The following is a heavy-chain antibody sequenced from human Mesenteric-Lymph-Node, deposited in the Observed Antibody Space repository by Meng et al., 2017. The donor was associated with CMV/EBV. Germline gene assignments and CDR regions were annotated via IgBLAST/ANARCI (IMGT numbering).Heavy chain of an antibody. CDR3: ARADYYDSSAKNWFDP. CDR2: MNSDGSST. CDR1: GFTFSRYW. Sequence: GESLKISCAASGFTFSRYWMHWVRQVPGKGLVWVSRMNSDGSSTSYADSVKGRFTISRDNAKNTLYLQMNSLRAEDTAVYYCARADYYDSSAKNWFDPWGQGTLVTVSS. V-gene: IGHV3-74*01. J-gene: IGHJ5*02. D-gene: IGHD3-22*01.